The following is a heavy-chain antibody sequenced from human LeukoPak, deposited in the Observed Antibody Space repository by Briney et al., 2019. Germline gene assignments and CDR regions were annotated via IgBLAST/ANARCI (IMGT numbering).Heavy chain of an antibody. V-gene: IGHV3-9*01. D-gene: IGHD3-22*01. CDR1: GFTFYDYA. Sequence: PGGSLRLSCAASGFTFYDYAMHWVRHARGKGLEWVSGNSWNGGTMGYADSVKRQFTISRDNAKKSVYLQMNSLRPEDTALYYCAKTLTYYYDSSGYYEHWGQGTLVTVSS. CDR2: NSWNGGTM. J-gene: IGHJ4*02. CDR3: AKTLTYYYDSSGYYEH.